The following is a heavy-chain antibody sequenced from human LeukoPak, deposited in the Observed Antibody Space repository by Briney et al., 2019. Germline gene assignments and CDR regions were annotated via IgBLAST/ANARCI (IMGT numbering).Heavy chain of an antibody. CDR2: ISAYNGNT. D-gene: IGHD2-15*01. Sequence: ASVTVSCKASGYSFTSYGISWVRQAPGQGLEWMGWISAYNGNTNYAQKLQGRVTMTTDTSTSTAYMELRSLRSDDTAVYYCARNKCSGGSCYSRWLDPWGQGTLVTVSS. CDR3: ARNKCSGGSCYSRWLDP. V-gene: IGHV1-18*04. CDR1: GYSFTSYG. J-gene: IGHJ5*02.